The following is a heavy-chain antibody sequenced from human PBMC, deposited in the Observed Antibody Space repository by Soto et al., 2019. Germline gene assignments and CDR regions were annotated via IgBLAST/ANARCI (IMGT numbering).Heavy chain of an antibody. V-gene: IGHV1-8*01. CDR1: GCTFTSYD. D-gene: IGHD2-2*01. Sequence: ASVKVSCKACGCTFTSYDISWVRQATGQGLEWMGWMNPNIGNAGYAQKFQGRVTMTRDASTSTAYMELSSLRSEDTAVYYCASGLREVQAAFASRCFDFWGHGTLVTVSS. CDR3: ASGLREVQAAFASRCFDF. CDR2: MNPNIGNA. J-gene: IGHJ5*01.